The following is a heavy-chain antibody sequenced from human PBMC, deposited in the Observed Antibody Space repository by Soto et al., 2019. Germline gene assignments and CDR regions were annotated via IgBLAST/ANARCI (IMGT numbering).Heavy chain of an antibody. CDR1: GGSFSGYY. D-gene: IGHD6-6*01. J-gene: IGHJ4*02. CDR3: ARDRGSSFSFDY. V-gene: IGHV4-34*01. Sequence: SETLSLTCAVYGGSFSGYYWSWIRQPPGKGLEWIGEINHSGSTNYNPSLKSRVTISVDKSKNQFSLKLSSVTAADTAVYYCARDRGSSFSFDYWGQGTLVTVSS. CDR2: INHSGST.